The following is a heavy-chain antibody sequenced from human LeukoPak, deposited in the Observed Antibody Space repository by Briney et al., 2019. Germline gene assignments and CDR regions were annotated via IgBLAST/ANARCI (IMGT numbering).Heavy chain of an antibody. D-gene: IGHD1-20*01. Sequence: ASVKLSCNASGYTFTSYGISWGRQAPGQGLEWMGWISAYNGTTNYAQNLQDRVTMTTDTSTSTAYMEVRSLRSDDTAVYYCARDPYYNCNELGFDYWGQGPLVTVSS. V-gene: IGHV1-18*01. CDR2: ISAYNGTT. J-gene: IGHJ4*02. CDR3: ARDPYYNCNELGFDY. CDR1: GYTFTSYG.